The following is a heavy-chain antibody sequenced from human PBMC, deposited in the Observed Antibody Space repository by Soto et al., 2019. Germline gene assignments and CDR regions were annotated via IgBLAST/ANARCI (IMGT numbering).Heavy chain of an antibody. V-gene: IGHV1-46*01. CDR2: INPSVDST. J-gene: IGHJ4*02. Sequence: ASVKVSCKASGYTFTSYYMHWVRQSPGQGLEWMGIINPSVDSTSYAQKFQGRVTMTRDTSTSTVYMELSSLRSEDTAVYYCGRSYYDYFWGIYRPPPFDYWGQGTLVTVPP. CDR3: GRSYYDYFWGIYRPPPFDY. D-gene: IGHD3-16*02. CDR1: GYTFTSYY.